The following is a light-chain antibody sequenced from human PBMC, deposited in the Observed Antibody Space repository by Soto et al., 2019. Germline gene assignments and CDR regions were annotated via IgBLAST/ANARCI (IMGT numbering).Light chain of an antibody. V-gene: IGLV2-14*01. CDR1: SSDVGGYDY. CDR3: SSYTFSNNMI. CDR2: EVS. Sequence: QSVLTQPASVSGSPGHSITISCTGTSSDVGGYDYVSWYQQHPGKAPKLIIYEVSNRPSGVSSRFSASKSGNTASLTISGLQAEDEADYYCSSYTFSNNMIFGGGTKVTVL. J-gene: IGLJ2*01.